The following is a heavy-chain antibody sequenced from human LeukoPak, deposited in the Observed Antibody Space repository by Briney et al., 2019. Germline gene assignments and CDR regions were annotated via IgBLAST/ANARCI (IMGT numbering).Heavy chain of an antibody. Sequence: ASVKVSCKASGYTFTSYAMNWVRQAPGQGLEWMGWINPNSGNTGYAQKFQGRVTITRNTSISTAYMELSSLRSEDTAVYYCARGLHGYCSGGSCYAGGGAYYYYMDVWGKGTTVPVSS. CDR3: ARGLHGYCSGGSCYAGGGAYYYYMDV. V-gene: IGHV1-8*01. J-gene: IGHJ6*03. D-gene: IGHD2-15*01. CDR1: GYTFTSYA. CDR2: INPNSGNT.